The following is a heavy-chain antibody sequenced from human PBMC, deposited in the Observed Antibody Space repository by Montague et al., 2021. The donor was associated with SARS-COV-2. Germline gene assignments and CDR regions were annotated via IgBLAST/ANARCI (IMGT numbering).Heavy chain of an antibody. V-gene: IGHV4-34*01. CDR3: ARGASYNIGMFYTGLDS. CDR1: GGSISGYY. J-gene: IGHJ4*02. Sequence: SETLSLTCTVYGGSISGYYWNWVRQPPGKGLEWIGEINHSGSTNYNPSLKSRVTISVDTSNNQFSLKLSSVTAADTAVYYCARGASYNIGMFYTGLDSWGQGILVTVSS. D-gene: IGHD2/OR15-2a*01. CDR2: INHSGST.